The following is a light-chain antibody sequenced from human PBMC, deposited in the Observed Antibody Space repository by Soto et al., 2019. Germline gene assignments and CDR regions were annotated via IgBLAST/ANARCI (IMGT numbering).Light chain of an antibody. CDR3: QQFNNYLT. Sequence: AIQLTQSPSSLSASVGDIVTITCRASQGISSALAWYQQKPGKAPKLVIYDASSLESGVPSRFSGSGSGTDFTLTISSMQPEDFATYYCQQFNNYLTFGPGTKVDIK. V-gene: IGKV1D-13*01. J-gene: IGKJ3*01. CDR2: DAS. CDR1: QGISSA.